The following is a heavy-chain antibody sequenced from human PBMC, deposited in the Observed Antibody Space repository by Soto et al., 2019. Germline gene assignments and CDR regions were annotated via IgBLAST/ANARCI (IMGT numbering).Heavy chain of an antibody. CDR1: GFTFGRHG. Sequence: QVQLVESGGGVVQPGGSLRLSCAASGFTFGRHGMHWVRQAPGKGLEWVAVIGSDGRRDSYADSVKGRFTISRDNGQNPLYLQMNSLRAEDTDVYYCARDDDYGDNGLDYWGQGTLVTVSS. CDR2: IGSDGRRD. CDR3: ARDDDYGDNGLDY. D-gene: IGHD4-17*01. V-gene: IGHV3-33*01. J-gene: IGHJ4*02.